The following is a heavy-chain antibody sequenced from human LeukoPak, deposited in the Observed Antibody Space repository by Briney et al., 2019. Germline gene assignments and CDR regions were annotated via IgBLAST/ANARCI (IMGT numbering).Heavy chain of an antibody. D-gene: IGHD6-19*01. Sequence: GGSLRLSCAASGFTFSIYGMSWVRQAPGKGLEWVSTMSGSGGITYYADSVKGRFTVSRDNSKNTLYLQMNSLRAEDTAVYYCAKDTAVGGSPYYFEYWGQGTLVTVSS. V-gene: IGHV3-23*01. CDR1: GFTFSIYG. J-gene: IGHJ4*02. CDR2: MSGSGGIT. CDR3: AKDTAVGGSPYYFEY.